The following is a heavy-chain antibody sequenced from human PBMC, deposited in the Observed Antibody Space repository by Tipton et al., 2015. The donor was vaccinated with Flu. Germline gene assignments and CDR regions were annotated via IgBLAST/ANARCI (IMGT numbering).Heavy chain of an antibody. Sequence: TLSLTCAVSGGSISSGGYSWSWIRQPPGKGLEWIGYIYHSGNTYYNPSLRSRVTMSVDRSKNQFSLKLTSVTAADTAVYYCAGRKDMVQGVPWENTWGQGTLVTVSS. CDR2: IYHSGNT. CDR1: GGSISSGGYS. D-gene: IGHD3-10*01. V-gene: IGHV4-30-2*01. CDR3: AGRKDMVQGVPWENT. J-gene: IGHJ5*02.